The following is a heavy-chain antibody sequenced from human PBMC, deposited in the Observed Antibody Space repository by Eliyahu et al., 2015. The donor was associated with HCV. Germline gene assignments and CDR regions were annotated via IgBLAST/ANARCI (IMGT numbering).Heavy chain of an antibody. CDR3: AKNYDTSGYYSKTFYYYGMDI. J-gene: IGHJ6*02. CDR2: ISYDGSNK. D-gene: IGHD3-22*01. Sequence: QVQLVESGGGXVQPGRSLXLXCAASGFAFXRYAXHWVRQSPGKGLEWVALISYDGSNKYYADSLKGRFTISRDNSKNTVNLQMNSLRSEDTAVYYCAKNYDTSGYYSKTFYYYGMDIWGQGTTVTVSS. V-gene: IGHV3-30*18. CDR1: GFAFXRYA.